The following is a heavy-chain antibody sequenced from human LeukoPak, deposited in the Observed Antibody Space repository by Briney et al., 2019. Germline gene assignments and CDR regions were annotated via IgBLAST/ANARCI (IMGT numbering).Heavy chain of an antibody. J-gene: IGHJ4*02. CDR3: TRGSAYYDFWSGYYFDY. CDR2: IYYSGST. V-gene: IGHV4-31*03. CDR1: GVSISSGGYY. Sequence: PSETLSLTCTVSGVSISSGGYYWSWIRQHPGKGLEWIGYIYYSGSTYYNPSLKSRVTISVDTSKNQFSLKLSSVTAADTAVYYGTRGSAYYDFWSGYYFDYWGQGTLVTVSS. D-gene: IGHD3-3*01.